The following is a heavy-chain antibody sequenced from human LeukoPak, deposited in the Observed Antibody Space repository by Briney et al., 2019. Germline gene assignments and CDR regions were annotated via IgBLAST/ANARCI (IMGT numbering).Heavy chain of an antibody. V-gene: IGHV3-48*03. J-gene: IGHJ6*04. CDR1: GFTFSSYE. Sequence: GGSLRLSCAASGFTFSSYEMNWVRQAPGKGLEWVSYISSSGSTIYYADSVKGRFTISRNNAKISLYLQMNSLRAEDTAVYYCAELGITMIGGVWGKGTTVTISS. CDR3: AELGITMIGGV. D-gene: IGHD3-10*02. CDR2: ISSSGSTI.